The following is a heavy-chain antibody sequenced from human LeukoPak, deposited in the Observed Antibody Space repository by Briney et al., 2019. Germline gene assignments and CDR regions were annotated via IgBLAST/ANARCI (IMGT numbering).Heavy chain of an antibody. J-gene: IGHJ4*02. D-gene: IGHD6-13*01. Sequence: GGSLRLSCAASGFTFSSYTMNWVRQAPGKGLEWVSSISSSSSSIYYADSVKGRFTISRDNAKNSLYLQMNSLRAEDTAVYYCARQKAVAGTGFDYWGQGTLVTVSS. CDR2: ISSSSSSI. CDR1: GFTFSSYT. V-gene: IGHV3-21*01. CDR3: ARQKAVAGTGFDY.